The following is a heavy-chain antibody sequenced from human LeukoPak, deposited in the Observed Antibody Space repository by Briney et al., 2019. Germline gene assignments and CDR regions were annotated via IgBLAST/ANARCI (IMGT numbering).Heavy chain of an antibody. CDR3: AKRGYNSGWSFDY. Sequence: PSETLSLTCTVSGGSISRSSYYCGWIRQPPGKGLEWIGSMSYSGSTNYNPSLKSRVTISVDTSNNQFSLKLSSVTAADTAVYYCAKRGYNSGWSFDYWGQGTLVTVSS. V-gene: IGHV4-39*01. CDR2: MSYSGST. CDR1: GGSISRSSYY. D-gene: IGHD6-19*01. J-gene: IGHJ4*02.